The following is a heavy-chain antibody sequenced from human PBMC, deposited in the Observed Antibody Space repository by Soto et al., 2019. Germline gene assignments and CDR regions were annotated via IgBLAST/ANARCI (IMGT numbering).Heavy chain of an antibody. J-gene: IGHJ4*02. V-gene: IGHV1-69*01. D-gene: IGHD6-13*01. CDR3: ATASSSSNVRLDY. CDR2: IIPIFGTA. CDR1: GGTFSSYA. Sequence: VKVSCKASGGTFSSYAISWVRQAPGQGLEWMGGIIPIFGTANYAQKFQGRVTITEDASTNTAYMELSSLRSEDTAVYYCATASSSSNVRLDYWGQGTLVTVSS.